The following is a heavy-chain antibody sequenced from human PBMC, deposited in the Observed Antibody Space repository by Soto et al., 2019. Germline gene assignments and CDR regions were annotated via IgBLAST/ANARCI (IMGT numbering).Heavy chain of an antibody. CDR1: GFTVSSNY. D-gene: IGHD3-9*01. J-gene: IGHJ3*02. CDR3: ARGLRYCDWLLHDAFDI. V-gene: IGHV3-66*01. CDR2: IYSGGST. Sequence: EVQLVESGGGLVQPGGSLRLSCAASGFTVSSNYMSWVRQAPGKGLEWVSVIYSGGSTYYADSVKGRFTISRDNSKNTLYLQMNSLRAEDTAVYYCARGLRYCDWLLHDAFDIWGQGTMVTVSS.